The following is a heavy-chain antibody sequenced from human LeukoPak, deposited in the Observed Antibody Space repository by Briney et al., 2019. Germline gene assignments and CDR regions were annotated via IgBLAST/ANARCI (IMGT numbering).Heavy chain of an antibody. CDR1: GFTFSSYE. Sequence: GGSLSLSCAASGFTFSSYEMNWVRQAPGKGLEWVSYISSSGSTIYYADSVKGRFTISRDNAKNSLYLQMNSLRAEDTAVYYCARDPDILGFDYWGQGTLVTVSS. CDR2: ISSSGSTI. V-gene: IGHV3-48*03. D-gene: IGHD3-9*01. CDR3: ARDPDILGFDY. J-gene: IGHJ4*02.